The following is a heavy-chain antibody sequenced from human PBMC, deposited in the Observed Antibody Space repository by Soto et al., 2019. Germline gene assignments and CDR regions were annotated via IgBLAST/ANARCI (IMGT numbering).Heavy chain of an antibody. CDR1: GYTFTSYG. J-gene: IGHJ5*02. D-gene: IGHD3-10*01. V-gene: IGHV1-18*01. CDR3: ARDRTYGSASGWFDP. Sequence: QVQLVQSGAEVKKPGASVKVSCKASGYTFTSYGISWVRQAPGQGLEWMGWISDYNGNTNYAQKLQGRVTMPTDTSTSTAYMELRSLRSDDTAVYYCARDRTYGSASGWFDPWGQGTLVTVSS. CDR2: ISDYNGNT.